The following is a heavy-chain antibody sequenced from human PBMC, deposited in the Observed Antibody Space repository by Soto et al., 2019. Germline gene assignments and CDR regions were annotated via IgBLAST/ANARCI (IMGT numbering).Heavy chain of an antibody. V-gene: IGHV4-39*01. J-gene: IGHJ4*02. D-gene: IGHD6-25*01. CDR3: VRHEAGWYFDS. Sequence: SETLSLTCTVSRGSISSGTNYWAWIRQPPGKGLEWIANIYYSGSTFYNPSLKSRVTISLDTSKNQFSLKLRSVTAADTAVYYCVRHEAGWYFDSWGQGTLVTVSS. CDR1: RGSISSGTNY. CDR2: IYYSGST.